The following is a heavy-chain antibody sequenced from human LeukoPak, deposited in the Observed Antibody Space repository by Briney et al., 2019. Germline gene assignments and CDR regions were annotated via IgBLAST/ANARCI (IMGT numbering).Heavy chain of an antibody. CDR1: GYTFTSCD. V-gene: IGHV1-8*01. CDR2: MNPNSGNT. Sequence: ASVKVSCKASGYTFTSCDINWVRQATGQGLAWMGWMNPNSGNTGYGQSFQGRITMTRDISIGTAYMELSNLTSEDTAIYYCTRGSSGRRDNWGQGTLVTVSA. J-gene: IGHJ4*02. D-gene: IGHD6-19*01. CDR3: TRGSSGRRDN.